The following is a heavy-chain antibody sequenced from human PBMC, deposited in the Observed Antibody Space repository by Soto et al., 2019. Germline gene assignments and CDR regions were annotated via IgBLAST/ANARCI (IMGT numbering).Heavy chain of an antibody. CDR3: ARGWDHYDSSGLRTWFDP. V-gene: IGHV1-69*13. CDR1: GGIFSDYS. Sequence: GASVKVSCKASGGIFSDYSINWVRQAPGQGLEWLGGLIPIFGTANYAQKFQGRVSITADESTTTAYMELSSLKSEDTAVCYCARGWDHYDSSGLRTWFDPWGQGTLVTVSS. CDR2: LIPIFGTA. D-gene: IGHD3-22*01. J-gene: IGHJ5*02.